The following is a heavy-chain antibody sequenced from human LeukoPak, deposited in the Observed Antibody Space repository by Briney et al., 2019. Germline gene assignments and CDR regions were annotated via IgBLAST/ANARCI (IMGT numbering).Heavy chain of an antibody. CDR3: ARDWQDDYYDSSGYPKPFDY. V-gene: IGHV3-48*01. CDR1: GFTFSSYS. D-gene: IGHD3-22*01. J-gene: IGHJ4*02. Sequence: GGSLRLSCAASGFTFSSYSMNWVRQAPGKGLEWVSYISSSSSTIYYADSVKGRFTISRDNAKNSLHLQMNSLRAEDTAVYYCARDWQDDYYDSSGYPKPFDYWGQGTLVTVSS. CDR2: ISSSSSTI.